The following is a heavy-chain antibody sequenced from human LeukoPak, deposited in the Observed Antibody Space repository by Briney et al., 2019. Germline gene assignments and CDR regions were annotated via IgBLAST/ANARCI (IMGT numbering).Heavy chain of an antibody. CDR3: AKTTTIVASHYYMDV. D-gene: IGHD5-12*01. Sequence: GGSLRLSCAASGFTFSSYAMSWVRQAPGKGLEWVSAISGSGGSTYYADSVKGRFTISRDNSKNTLYLQMNGLRAEDTAVYYCAKTTTIVASHYYMDVWGKGTTVTVSS. CDR1: GFTFSSYA. V-gene: IGHV3-23*01. CDR2: ISGSGGST. J-gene: IGHJ6*03.